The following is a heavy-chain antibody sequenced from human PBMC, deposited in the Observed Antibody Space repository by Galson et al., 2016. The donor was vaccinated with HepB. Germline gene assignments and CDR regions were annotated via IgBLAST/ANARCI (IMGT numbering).Heavy chain of an antibody. CDR3: AGAPLKISSPPPFDP. CDR2: IYYSGST. D-gene: IGHD2/OR15-2a*01. Sequence: ETLSLTCTVSGGSISSSSYYWGWIRQPPGKGLEWIGSIYYSGSTYYNPSLKSRVTISVDTSKNQFSLKLSSVTAADTAVYYCAGAPLKISSPPPFDPWGQGSLVIVSS. CDR1: GGSISSSSYY. V-gene: IGHV4-39*01. J-gene: IGHJ5*02.